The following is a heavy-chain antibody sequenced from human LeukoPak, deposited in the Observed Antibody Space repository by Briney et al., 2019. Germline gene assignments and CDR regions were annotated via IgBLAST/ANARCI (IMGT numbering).Heavy chain of an antibody. V-gene: IGHV3-23*01. CDR2: ISGSGDNT. CDR3: AREGWSGGFGWLDP. D-gene: IGHD2-8*02. CDR1: GFIFTIYP. J-gene: IGHJ5*02. Sequence: GGSLRLSCAASGFIFTIYPITWVLLAPGKGLEWVSAISGSGDNTYYADSVKGRFTISRDNSKGTVSLQMISLRAEDTAVYYCAREGWSGGFGWLDPWGQGTLVTVSS.